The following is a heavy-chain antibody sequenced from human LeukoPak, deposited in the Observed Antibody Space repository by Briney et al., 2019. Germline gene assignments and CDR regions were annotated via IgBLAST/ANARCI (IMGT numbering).Heavy chain of an antibody. CDR2: ISYSGST. CDR1: GGSISTYH. Sequence: SETLSLTCAVSGGSISTYHWSWIRQPQGKGLEWIGYISYSGSTNYNPSLKSRVTISVDTSKSQFSLKLSSVTAADTAVYYCARHLDYYGSGSYEYWGQGTLVTVPS. CDR3: ARHLDYYGSGSYEY. D-gene: IGHD3-10*01. V-gene: IGHV4-59*08. J-gene: IGHJ4*02.